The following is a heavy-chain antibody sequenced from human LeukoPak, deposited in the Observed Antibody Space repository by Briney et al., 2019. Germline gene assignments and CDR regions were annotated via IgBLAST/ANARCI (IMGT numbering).Heavy chain of an antibody. CDR3: ARALGPDSSGYYWDGFDI. CDR1: EFTFSNAW. V-gene: IGHV3-15*01. D-gene: IGHD3-22*01. CDR2: IRSKTDGGTT. Sequence: PGGSLRLSCAASEFTFSNAWMSWVRQAPGKGLEWVGRIRSKTDGGTTDYAAPVKGRFTISRDNAKNSLYLQMNSLRAEDTAVYYCARALGPDSSGYYWDGFDIWGQGTMVTVSS. J-gene: IGHJ3*02.